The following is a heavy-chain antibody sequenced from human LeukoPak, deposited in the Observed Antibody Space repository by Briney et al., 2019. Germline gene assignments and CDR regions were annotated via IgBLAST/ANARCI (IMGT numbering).Heavy chain of an antibody. J-gene: IGHJ4*02. CDR3: ARWMTTVITPDY. V-gene: IGHV1-2*02. D-gene: IGHD4-11*01. CDR2: INPNSGGT. Sequence: ASVKVSCKASGYTFNGYYLHWVRQAPGQGLEWMGWINPNSGGTNYAQKFQGRVTMTRDTSISTAYMELSRLRSDDAAVYYCARWMTTVITPDYWGQGTLVTVSS. CDR1: GYTFNGYY.